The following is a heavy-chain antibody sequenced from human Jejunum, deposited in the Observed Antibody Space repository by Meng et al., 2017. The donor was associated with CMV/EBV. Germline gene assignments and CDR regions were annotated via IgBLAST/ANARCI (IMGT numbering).Heavy chain of an antibody. D-gene: IGHD7-27*01. Sequence: QVQPVQFGAEVKKPGAPVKVSCKASGYTFTGYYMHWLRQAPGQGLEWVGRITPSSGGTTYAQKFQGRVTMTRDTSISTAYMELSSLRSDDAAIYYCVRANLGSADYWGQGTLVTVSS. J-gene: IGHJ4*02. CDR2: ITPSSGGT. CDR3: VRANLGSADY. V-gene: IGHV1-2*06. CDR1: GYTFTGYY.